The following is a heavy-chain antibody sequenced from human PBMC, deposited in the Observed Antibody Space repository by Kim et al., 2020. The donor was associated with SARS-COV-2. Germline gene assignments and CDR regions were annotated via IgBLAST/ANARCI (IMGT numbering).Heavy chain of an antibody. CDR3: ARDVIRALIAAPWFDP. V-gene: IGHV1-18*01. D-gene: IGHD6-6*01. Sequence: KLQGRVTMTTDTSTSTAYMELRSLRSDDTAVYYCARDVIRALIAAPWFDPWGQGTLVTVSS. J-gene: IGHJ5*02.